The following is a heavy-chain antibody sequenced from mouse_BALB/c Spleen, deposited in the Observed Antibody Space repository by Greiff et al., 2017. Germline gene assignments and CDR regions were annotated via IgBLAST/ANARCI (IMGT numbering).Heavy chain of an antibody. CDR2: ISYSGST. J-gene: IGHJ4*01. D-gene: IGHD2-3*01. Sequence: EVKLVESGPGLVKPSQSLSLTCTVTGYSITSDYAWNWIRQFPGNKLEWMGYISYSGSTSYNPSLKSRISITRDTSKNQFFLQLNSVTTEDTATYYCARGYDGYYYYAMDYWGQGTSVTVSS. V-gene: IGHV3-2*02. CDR3: ARGYDGYYYYAMDY. CDR1: GYSITSDYA.